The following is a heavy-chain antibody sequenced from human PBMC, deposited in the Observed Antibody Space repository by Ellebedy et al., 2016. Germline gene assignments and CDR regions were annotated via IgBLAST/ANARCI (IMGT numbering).Heavy chain of an antibody. CDR3: TTGIR. CDR2: IKSKTDGGTT. Sequence: GESLKISCAASGFTFSHVWMTWVRQAPGKGLEWVGRIKSKTDGGTTDYAAPVKGRFTISRDDSENTLYLQMNSLKTEDTAVYYCTTGIRWGQGTLVSVSS. J-gene: IGHJ1*01. CDR1: GFTFSHVW. V-gene: IGHV3-15*01.